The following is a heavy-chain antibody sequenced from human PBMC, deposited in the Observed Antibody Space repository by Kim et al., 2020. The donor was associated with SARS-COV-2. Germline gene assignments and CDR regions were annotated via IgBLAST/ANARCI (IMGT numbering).Heavy chain of an antibody. V-gene: IGHV4-31*02. J-gene: IGHJ6*02. Sequence: SRVTISVDTSKNQFSLKLSSVTAADTAVYYCARGPWTTVTTGYYYYGMDVWGQGTTVTVSS. CDR3: ARGPWTTVTTGYYYYGMDV. D-gene: IGHD4-17*01.